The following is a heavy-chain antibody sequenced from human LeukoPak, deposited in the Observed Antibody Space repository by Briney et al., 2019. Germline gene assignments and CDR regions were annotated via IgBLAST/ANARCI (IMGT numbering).Heavy chain of an antibody. J-gene: IGHJ1*01. CDR2: IYYSGRT. Sequence: SETLSLTCSVSGDSVSRSDSYWDWIRQPPGKGLEWVGTIYYSGRTYYSPSLKSRVTMSVDPSDNQFSLNLRSVTAADTAVYYCARRRYYDGSGYLEWGQGTLLSVSS. CDR1: GDSVSRSDSY. D-gene: IGHD3-22*01. V-gene: IGHV4-39*01. CDR3: ARRRYYDGSGYLE.